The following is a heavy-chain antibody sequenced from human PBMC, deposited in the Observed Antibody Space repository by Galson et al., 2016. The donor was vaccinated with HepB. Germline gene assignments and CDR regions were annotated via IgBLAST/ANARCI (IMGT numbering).Heavy chain of an antibody. CDR2: IYYRGST. V-gene: IGHV4/OR15-8*01. J-gene: IGHJ4*02. Sequence: ETLSLTCVVSGDSIISNNWWTWVRQSPGKGPEWIGFIYYRGSTNYNPSLKSRVTISVDTSKNQFSLKLSSVTAADTAVYYCARGTRPYSNYPPTLDYWGQGTLVNVSS. CDR1: GDSIISNNW. D-gene: IGHD4-11*01. CDR3: ARGTRPYSNYPPTLDY.